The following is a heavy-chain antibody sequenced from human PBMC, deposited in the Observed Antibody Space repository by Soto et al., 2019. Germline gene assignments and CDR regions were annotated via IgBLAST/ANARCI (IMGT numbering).Heavy chain of an antibody. D-gene: IGHD3-3*01. Sequence: ASVKVSCKVSGYTLTELSMHWVRQAPGKGLEWMGGFDPEDGETIYAQEFQGRVTMTEDTSTDTAYMELSSLRSEDTAVYYCATSHPIFGVVIPYYYYYGMDVWGQGTTVTVSS. V-gene: IGHV1-24*01. CDR3: ATSHPIFGVVIPYYYYYGMDV. CDR2: FDPEDGET. J-gene: IGHJ6*02. CDR1: GYTLTELS.